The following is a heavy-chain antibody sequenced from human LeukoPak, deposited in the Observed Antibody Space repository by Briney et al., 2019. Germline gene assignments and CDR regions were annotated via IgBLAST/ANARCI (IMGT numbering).Heavy chain of an antibody. V-gene: IGHV6-1*01. CDR1: GDSVSSNSAA. CDR3: ARDQKGKSGYSGYDRRTPFDY. D-gene: IGHD5-12*01. J-gene: IGHJ4*02. Sequence: SQTLSLTCAISGDSVSSNSAAWNWIRQSPSRGLEWLGRTYYRSKWYNDYAVSVKRRITINPDTSKNQFSLQLNSVTPEDTAVYYCARDQKGKSGYSGYDRRTPFDYWGQGTLVTVSS. CDR2: TYYRSKWYN.